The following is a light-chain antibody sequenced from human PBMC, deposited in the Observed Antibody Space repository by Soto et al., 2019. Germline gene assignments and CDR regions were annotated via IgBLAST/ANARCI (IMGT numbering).Light chain of an antibody. CDR1: ANNIGGYNF. CDR3: SSYAGSTNVI. Sequence: QSVLTQPPSASGSPGQSVTISCTGAANNIGGYNFVSWYQQHPGKAPKLIISEFRERPSGVPDRFSGSKSGNTASLTVSGLQAADEADYYCSSYAGSTNVIFGRGTKVTVL. J-gene: IGLJ2*01. CDR2: EFR. V-gene: IGLV2-8*01.